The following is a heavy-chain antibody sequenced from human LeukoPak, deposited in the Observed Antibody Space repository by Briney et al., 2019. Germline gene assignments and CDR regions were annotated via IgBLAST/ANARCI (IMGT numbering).Heavy chain of an antibody. CDR3: ARRSGTYHAFDI. J-gene: IGHJ3*02. D-gene: IGHD1-26*01. V-gene: IGHV4-61*02. Sequence: PSETLSLTCTVSGGSISSGSYYWSWIRQPAGKGLEWIGRIYTSGSTFYSPSLKSRVTISVDTSKNQFSLKLSSVTAADTAVYYCARRSGTYHAFDIWGQGTMVTVSS. CDR1: GGSISSGSYY. CDR2: IYTSGST.